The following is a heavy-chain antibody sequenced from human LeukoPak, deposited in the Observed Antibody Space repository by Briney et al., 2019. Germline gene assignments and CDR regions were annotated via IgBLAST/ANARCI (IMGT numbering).Heavy chain of an antibody. CDR2: ANPKSGNT. CDR3: ARGLPLGYCTYGVCYPPKHFDF. D-gene: IGHD2-8*01. Sequence: ASVKLSCKASGYTFTSYEINGVRQAPGQGLECMRWANPKSGNTVYKQKFQGRVTITRDTYITTAYMELSSLTSDDTAVYFCARGLPLGYCTYGVCYPPKHFDFWGQGTLVTVSS. V-gene: IGHV1-8*03. J-gene: IGHJ4*02. CDR1: GYTFTSYE.